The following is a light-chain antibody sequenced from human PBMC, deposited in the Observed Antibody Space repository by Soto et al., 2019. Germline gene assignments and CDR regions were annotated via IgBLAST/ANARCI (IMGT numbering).Light chain of an antibody. J-gene: IGLJ2*01. CDR2: DVS. CDR3: SSYRSSSTPYVV. V-gene: IGLV2-14*03. Sequence: QSALTQPASVSGSPGQSITISCTGASSDVGGSDYVSWYQHHPGRAPKLMIYDVSNRPSGVSSRFSGSKSGNTASLTISGLQAEDEADYYCSSYRSSSTPYVVFGGGTKLTVL. CDR1: SSDVGGSDY.